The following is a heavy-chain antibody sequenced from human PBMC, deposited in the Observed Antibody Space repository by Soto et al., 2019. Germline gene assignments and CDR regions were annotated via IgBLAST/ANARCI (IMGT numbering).Heavy chain of an antibody. CDR3: ARSYGRRYGDGFDI. D-gene: IGHD2-15*01. V-gene: IGHV5-51*01. J-gene: IGHJ3*02. Sequence: PGDSLEISCKGFGYSFTNNWIGWVRQMPGKGLDWMGIIYPGDSDTRYSPSIQGQVTISAXTXIXXXNXQXXXTKASDTALYYCARSYGRRYGDGFDIWGQGTMVTVSS. CDR1: GYSFTNNW. CDR2: IYPGDSDT.